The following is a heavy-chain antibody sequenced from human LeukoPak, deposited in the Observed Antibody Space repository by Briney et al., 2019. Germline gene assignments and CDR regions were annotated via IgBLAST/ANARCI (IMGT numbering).Heavy chain of an antibody. CDR1: GYTLTEFS. D-gene: IGHD5-18*01. J-gene: IGHJ5*02. CDR2: FDPEDGET. CDR3: ATEGSAMEFNWFDP. V-gene: IGHV1-24*01. Sequence: ASVKVSCTVSGYTLTEFSMHWVRRAPGKGLEWMGGFDPEDGETIYAQKFQGRVTMTEDTSTDTAYMELSSLRSEDTAVYYCATEGSAMEFNWFDPWGQGTLVTVSS.